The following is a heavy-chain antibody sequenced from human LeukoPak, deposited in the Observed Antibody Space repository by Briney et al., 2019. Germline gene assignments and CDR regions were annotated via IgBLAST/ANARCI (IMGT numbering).Heavy chain of an antibody. Sequence: SVKVSCKASGGTFSSYAISWVRQAPGQGLEWMGRIIPILGIANYAQKFQGRVTITADKSTSTAYMELSSLRSEDTAVYYCARDRGTTKNPGFDYWGQGTLVTVSS. D-gene: IGHD1-1*01. J-gene: IGHJ4*02. CDR3: ARDRGTTKNPGFDY. V-gene: IGHV1-69*04. CDR1: GGTFSSYA. CDR2: IIPILGIA.